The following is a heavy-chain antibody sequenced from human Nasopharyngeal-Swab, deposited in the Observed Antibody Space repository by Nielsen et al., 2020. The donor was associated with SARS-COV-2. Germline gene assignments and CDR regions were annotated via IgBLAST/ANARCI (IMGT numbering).Heavy chain of an antibody. CDR2: IYTTGDT. D-gene: IGHD2-15*01. J-gene: IGHJ3*02. CDR1: GFTFSSFE. V-gene: IGHV3-13*01. Sequence: GGSLRLSCAASGFTFSSFEMHWVRQVSGKGLEWVSAIYTTGDTYYPDSVKGRFTISRENAKNSLFLQINSLRVGDTAMYYCARGDGIYCGGGNCYAVDPFEIWGQGTMVTVSS. CDR3: ARGDGIYCGGGNCYAVDPFEI.